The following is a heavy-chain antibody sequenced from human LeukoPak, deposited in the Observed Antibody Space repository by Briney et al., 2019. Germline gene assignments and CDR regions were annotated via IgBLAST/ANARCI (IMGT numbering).Heavy chain of an antibody. V-gene: IGHV4-34*01. D-gene: IGHD6-19*01. CDR3: ARGPYSSGWYGRVSAFDI. Sequence: SETLSLTCAVYGGSFSGYYWSWIRQPPGEGLEWIGEINHSGSTNYNPSLKSRVTISVDTSKNQFSLKLSSVTAADTAVCYCARGPYSSGWYGRVSAFDIWGQGTMVTVSS. J-gene: IGHJ3*02. CDR1: GGSFSGYY. CDR2: INHSGST.